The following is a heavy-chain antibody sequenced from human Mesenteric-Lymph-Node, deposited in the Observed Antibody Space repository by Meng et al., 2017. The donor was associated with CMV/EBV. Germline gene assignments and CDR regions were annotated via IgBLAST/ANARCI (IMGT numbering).Heavy chain of an antibody. CDR1: GFTFGSYA. J-gene: IGHJ4*02. CDR2: ISGSSGRT. D-gene: IGHD2-2*03. V-gene: IGHV3-23*01. Sequence: GGSLRLSCAASGFTFGSYAMTWVRQAPGKGLEWVSTISGSSGRTYYADSVKGRFTISRDNSENTVNLQMNSLRADDTAIYYCAKDLDIVVVPANVFDYWGQGTLVTVSS. CDR3: AKDLDIVVVPANVFDY.